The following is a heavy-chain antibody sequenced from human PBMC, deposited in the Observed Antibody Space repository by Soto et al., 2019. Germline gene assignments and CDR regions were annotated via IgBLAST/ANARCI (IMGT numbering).Heavy chain of an antibody. V-gene: IGHV3-30*18. CDR1: GFTFSSYG. Sequence: QVQLVESGGGVVQPGRSLRLSCAASGFTFSSYGMHWVRQAPGKGLEWVAVISFDGSNKYYADSVKGRFTISRDNSKNTLYLQMNSLRAEDTAVYYCAKDRRPNYCYGMDVWSLGTTVTVSS. CDR2: ISFDGSNK. CDR3: AKDRRPNYCYGMDV. D-gene: IGHD6-25*01. J-gene: IGHJ6*02.